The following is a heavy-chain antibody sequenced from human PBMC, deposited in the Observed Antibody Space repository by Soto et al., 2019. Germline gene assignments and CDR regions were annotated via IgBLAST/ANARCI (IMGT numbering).Heavy chain of an antibody. Sequence: QVQLVQSGAEVKRPGSSVKVSCKASGDTFSFYSINWVRQAPGLGLEWMGRVNPILSMSNYAQRFQGRVTMPADKSTSTAHMELSGLRSEDTAMYYCATSYGSGYRAFDYWGQGALVTVSS. J-gene: IGHJ4*02. V-gene: IGHV1-69*04. CDR1: GDTFSFYS. CDR3: ATSYGSGYRAFDY. CDR2: VNPILSMS. D-gene: IGHD3-10*01.